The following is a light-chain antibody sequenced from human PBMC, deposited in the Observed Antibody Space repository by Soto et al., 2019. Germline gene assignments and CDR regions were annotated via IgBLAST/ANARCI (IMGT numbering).Light chain of an antibody. CDR3: AAWDDGLNGSV. CDR1: SSNIGRNT. CDR2: NNN. J-gene: IGLJ1*01. Sequence: QSALTQPPSASGTPGQRVTISCSGSSSNIGRNTVNWYQQVPGTAPKLLIYNNNQRPSGVPDRFSGSKSGTSASLAIIGLQSEDEADYYCAAWDDGLNGSVFGAGTKVTV. V-gene: IGLV1-44*01.